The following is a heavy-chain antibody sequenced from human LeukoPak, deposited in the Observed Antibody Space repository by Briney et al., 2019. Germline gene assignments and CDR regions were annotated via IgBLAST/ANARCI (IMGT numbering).Heavy chain of an antibody. Sequence: GGSLRLSCAASGFTFSSYGMSWVRQAPGKGLEWVSAISGSGGSTYYADSGKGRFTISRDNSKNTLYLQMNSLRAEDTAVYYCANHYYDSSGYSRYYYYMDVWGKGTTVTISS. J-gene: IGHJ6*03. CDR2: ISGSGGST. V-gene: IGHV3-23*01. D-gene: IGHD3-22*01. CDR3: ANHYYDSSGYSRYYYYMDV. CDR1: GFTFSSYG.